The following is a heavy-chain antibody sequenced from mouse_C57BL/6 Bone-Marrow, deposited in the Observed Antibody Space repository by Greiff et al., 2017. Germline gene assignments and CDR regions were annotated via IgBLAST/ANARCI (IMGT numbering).Heavy chain of an antibody. CDR2: ISSGGSYT. CDR3: ARRGYYARYYCDY. CDR1: GFTFSSYG. D-gene: IGHD2-3*01. Sequence: EVQGVESGGDLVKPGGSLKLSCAASGFTFSSYGMSWVRQTPDKRLEWVATISSGGSYTYYPDSVKGRFTITRDNAKNTLYLQLSSLKSEDTAMYYCARRGYYARYYCDYWGQGTTLTVSS. J-gene: IGHJ2*01. V-gene: IGHV5-6*01.